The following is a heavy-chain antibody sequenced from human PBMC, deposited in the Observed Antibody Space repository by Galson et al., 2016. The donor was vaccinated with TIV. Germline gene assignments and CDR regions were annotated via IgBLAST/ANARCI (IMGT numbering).Heavy chain of an antibody. J-gene: IGHJ4*02. CDR1: GFTFSSYD. Sequence: SLRLSCAASGFTFSSYDMHLVRQAPGKGLQWVAVIWYEGNDKYYADSVKGRFTISRDNAKNSLSLQMNSLRAEDTAVYYCVRGMQLRPYWGQGTLVTVSS. CDR3: VRGMQLRPY. D-gene: IGHD6-13*01. CDR2: IWYEGNDK. V-gene: IGHV3-33*01.